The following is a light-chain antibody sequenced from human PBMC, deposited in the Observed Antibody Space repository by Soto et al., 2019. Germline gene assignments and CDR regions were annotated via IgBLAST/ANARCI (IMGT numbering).Light chain of an antibody. Sequence: EIVLTQSPGTLSLSPGERVTLSCRASQSVSSSSLAWYQQKPGQAPRLLIFGASNRATGIPARFSGSGSGTDFTLTISSLEPEDFAVYFCQQRSNWPPITFGQGTRLEIK. CDR3: QQRSNWPPIT. J-gene: IGKJ5*01. V-gene: IGKV3D-20*02. CDR1: QSVSSSS. CDR2: GAS.